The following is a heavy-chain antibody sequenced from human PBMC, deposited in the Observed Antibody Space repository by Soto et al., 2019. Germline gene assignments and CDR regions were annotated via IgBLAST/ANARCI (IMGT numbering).Heavy chain of an antibody. Sequence: EVQLLESGGGLVQPGGSLRLSCAASGFTFSSYAMSWVRQAPGKGLEWVSIIGGGGVNTYYADSVKGRFTISRDNSINALYLEMSSLRAGDKAVYYCAKGILVKPPGSRALYIWGQGTMVTVSS. V-gene: IGHV3-23*01. D-gene: IGHD2-2*01. CDR1: GFTFSSYA. J-gene: IGHJ3*02. CDR3: AKGILVKPPGSRALYI. CDR2: IGGGGVNT.